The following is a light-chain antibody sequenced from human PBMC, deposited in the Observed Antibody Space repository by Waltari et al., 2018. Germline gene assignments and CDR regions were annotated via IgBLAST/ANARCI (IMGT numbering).Light chain of an antibody. CDR1: QSVLYSSNNKNY. J-gene: IGKJ1*01. CDR3: QQHYSTPWT. CDR2: WGS. V-gene: IGKV4-1*01. Sequence: DIVMTQSPDSLVVSLGESATINCKSSQSVLYSSNNKNYLAWYQQKPGQPPKLFIYWGSTRESGVPDRFSGSGSGTGFTLTISSLQAEDVAVYYCQQHYSTPWTFGQGTKVEIK.